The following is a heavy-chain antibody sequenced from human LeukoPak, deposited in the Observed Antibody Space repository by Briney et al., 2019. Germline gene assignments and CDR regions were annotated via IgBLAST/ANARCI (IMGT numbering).Heavy chain of an antibody. V-gene: IGHV3-23*01. Sequence: GGSLRLSCAASGFTFSSYAMSWVRQAPGKGLEWVSGTSDSGRSTYYADSVKGRFTISRDNSKNTLFLEMNSLRAEDTAVYYCAKGLYRSSSVFDYWGQGTLVTVSS. CDR2: TSDSGRST. CDR1: GFTFSSYA. D-gene: IGHD6-6*01. CDR3: AKGLYRSSSVFDY. J-gene: IGHJ4*02.